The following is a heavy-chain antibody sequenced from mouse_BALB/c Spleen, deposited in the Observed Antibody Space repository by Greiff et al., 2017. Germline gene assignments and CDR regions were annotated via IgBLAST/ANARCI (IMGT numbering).Heavy chain of an antibody. CDR3: ARWDYGYDDAMDY. CDR2: INPSNGRT. CDR1: GYTFTSYW. V-gene: IGHV1S81*02. D-gene: IGHD2-2*01. J-gene: IGHJ4*01. Sequence: QVQLQQPGAELVKPGASVKLSCKASGYTFTSYWMHWVKQRPGQGLEWIGEINPSNGRTNYNEKFKSKATLTVDKSSSTAYMQLSSLTSEDSAVYYCARWDYGYDDAMDYWGQGTSVTVSS.